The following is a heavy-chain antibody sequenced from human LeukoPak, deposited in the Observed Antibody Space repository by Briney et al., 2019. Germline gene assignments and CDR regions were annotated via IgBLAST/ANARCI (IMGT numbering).Heavy chain of an antibody. V-gene: IGHV3-30*03. CDR3: AEGAGYHFYYMDV. D-gene: IGHD5-12*01. CDR2: ISYAVDNK. J-gene: IGHJ6*03. Sequence: GKSPRLSCAASGFPLDSFGMHWVRQAPGKGLEWLSLISYAVDNKYEADSVKGRFSISRDNSKTTLFMQLSSLQPDDTAMYFCAEGAGYHFYYMDVWGKRTMVSVSS. CDR1: GFPLDSFG.